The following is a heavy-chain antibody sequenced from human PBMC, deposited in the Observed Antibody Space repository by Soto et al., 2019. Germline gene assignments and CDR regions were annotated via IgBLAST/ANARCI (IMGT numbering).Heavy chain of an antibody. CDR2: IKQDGSEK. J-gene: IGHJ6*02. D-gene: IGHD6-6*01. CDR1: GFTFSSYW. Sequence: PGVTLRLSCTASGFTFSSYWMSWVRQSPGEGLEWVANIKQDGSEKYYVDSVKGRFTISRDNAKNSLYLQMNSLRAEDTAVYYCARARSSRGMDVWGQGTTVTVSS. CDR3: ARARSSRGMDV. V-gene: IGHV3-7*03.